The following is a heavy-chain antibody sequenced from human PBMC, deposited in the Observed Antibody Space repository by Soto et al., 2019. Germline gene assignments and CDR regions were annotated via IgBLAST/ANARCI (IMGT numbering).Heavy chain of an antibody. CDR2: IDPEDGET. J-gene: IGHJ3*02. CDR3: AREGVVITTSFAFDI. Sequence: ASVKVSCKVSGYTLTELSMHWVRQAPGKGLEWMGGIDPEDGETSYAQKFQGRVTMTRDTSTSTVYMELSSLRSEDTAVYYCAREGVVITTSFAFDIWGQGTMVTVSS. V-gene: IGHV1-24*01. CDR1: GYTLTELS. D-gene: IGHD3-22*01.